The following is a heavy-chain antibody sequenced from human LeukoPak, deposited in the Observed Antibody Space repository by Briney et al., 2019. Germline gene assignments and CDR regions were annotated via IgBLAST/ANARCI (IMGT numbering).Heavy chain of an antibody. CDR1: GYSISSDYY. Sequence: KPSETLSLTCTVSGYSISSDYYWGWIRQPPGKGLEWIGSIYHSGTTYYNPSLKSRVTISVDTSKNQFSLKLSSVTAADTAVYYCARDSIEYYYDSSGSPDFDYWGQGTLVTVSS. CDR3: ARDSIEYYYDSSGSPDFDY. D-gene: IGHD3-22*01. V-gene: IGHV4-38-2*02. J-gene: IGHJ4*02. CDR2: IYHSGTT.